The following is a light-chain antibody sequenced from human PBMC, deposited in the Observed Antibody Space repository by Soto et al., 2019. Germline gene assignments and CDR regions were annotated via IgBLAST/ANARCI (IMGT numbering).Light chain of an antibody. V-gene: IGKV3-15*01. CDR1: QSVGSN. Sequence: EIVMTQSPATLSVSPGERATLSCRASQSVGSNLAWYQQKPGQAPRLLIYGASTRATGIPTRFSGSGSGTEFTLTISSLQSEDFAVNYCQQYNNWPPLTFGGGTQVETK. J-gene: IGKJ4*01. CDR2: GAS. CDR3: QQYNNWPPLT.